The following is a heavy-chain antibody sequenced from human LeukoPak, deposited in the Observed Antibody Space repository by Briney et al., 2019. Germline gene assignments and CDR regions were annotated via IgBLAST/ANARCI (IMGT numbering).Heavy chain of an antibody. V-gene: IGHV2-70*01. CDR1: GFSLRTSGMC. Sequence: ESGPALVKPTQTLTLTCTFSGFSLRTSGMCVSWIRQPPGKALEWLALIDWDDDKYYNTSLKTRITSTKDTSKNQVVLTMTNMDPVDTATYYCARTIAARYYFDFWGQGTLVTLSS. D-gene: IGHD6-13*01. J-gene: IGHJ4*02. CDR2: IDWDDDK. CDR3: ARTIAARYYFDF.